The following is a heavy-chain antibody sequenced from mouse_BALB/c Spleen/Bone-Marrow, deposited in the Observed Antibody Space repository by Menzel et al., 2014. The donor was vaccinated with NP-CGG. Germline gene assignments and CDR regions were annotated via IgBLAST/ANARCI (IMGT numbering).Heavy chain of an antibody. CDR2: INPDSSTI. CDR3: AKNYYYGYVAY. Sequence: EVQVVESGGGLVQPGGSLKLSCAASGFDFSRYWMTWVRQAPGKGLEWIGEINPDSSTINHTPSLKDKFIISRDNAKNTLYLQMSKVRSEDTALYYCAKNYYYGYVAYWGQGTLVTVSA. V-gene: IGHV4-1*02. J-gene: IGHJ3*01. D-gene: IGHD1-2*01. CDR1: GFDFSRYW.